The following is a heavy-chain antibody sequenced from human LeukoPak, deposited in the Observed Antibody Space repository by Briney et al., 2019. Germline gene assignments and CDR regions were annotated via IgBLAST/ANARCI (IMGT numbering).Heavy chain of an antibody. D-gene: IGHD6-19*01. CDR2: IRYDGSNK. CDR3: VIAVAGYFDY. CDR1: GFTFSSYG. Sequence: QSGGSLRLSCAASGFTFSSYGMHWVRQAPGKGLEWVAFIRYDGSNKYYADSVKGRFTISRDNSKNTLYLQMNSLRAEDTAVYYCVIAVAGYFDYWGQGTLVTVSS. J-gene: IGHJ4*02. V-gene: IGHV3-30*02.